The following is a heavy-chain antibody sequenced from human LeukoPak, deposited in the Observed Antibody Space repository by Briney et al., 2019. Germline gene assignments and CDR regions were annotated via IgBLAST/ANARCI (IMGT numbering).Heavy chain of an antibody. Sequence: SQTLSLTCAISGDSVSSNSATWNWIRQSPSRGLEWLGRTYYRSKWSSDSVVSVKSRITINPDTSKNQFSLQLNSVTPEDTAVYYCARGRGLDSGVVTWLDYWGQGTLVTVSS. CDR3: ARGRGLDSGVVTWLDY. D-gene: IGHD3-3*01. J-gene: IGHJ4*02. V-gene: IGHV6-1*01. CDR2: TYYRSKWSS. CDR1: GDSVSSNSAT.